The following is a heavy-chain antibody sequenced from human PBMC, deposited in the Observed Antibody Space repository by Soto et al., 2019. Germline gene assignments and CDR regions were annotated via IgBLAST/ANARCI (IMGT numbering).Heavy chain of an antibody. CDR3: ASTQLSITMIVVVMDYYYGMDV. D-gene: IGHD3-22*01. CDR2: IIPIFGTA. J-gene: IGHJ6*02. CDR1: GGTFSSYA. Sequence: GASVKVSCKASGGTFSSYAISWVRQAPGQGLEWMGGIIPIFGTANYAQKFQGRVSITADESTSTAYMELSSLRSEDTAVYYCASTQLSITMIVVVMDYYYGMDVWGQGTTVTVSS. V-gene: IGHV1-69*13.